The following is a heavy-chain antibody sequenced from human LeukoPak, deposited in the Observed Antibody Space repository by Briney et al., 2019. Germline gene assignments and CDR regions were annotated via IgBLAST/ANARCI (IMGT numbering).Heavy chain of an antibody. CDR2: IRSKAYGGTT. D-gene: IGHD3/OR15-3a*01. Sequence: GGSLRLSCPASGFTFGNIALNWVRQAPGKGLELLSFIRSKAYGGTTEYAASVKGRFSTSRDDSQSIAYLQMNSLKTEDTAVYYCIRNVPDWNYAMDVWGHGTTVTVSS. CDR3: IRNVPDWNYAMDV. CDR1: GFTFGNIA. V-gene: IGHV3-49*04. J-gene: IGHJ6*02.